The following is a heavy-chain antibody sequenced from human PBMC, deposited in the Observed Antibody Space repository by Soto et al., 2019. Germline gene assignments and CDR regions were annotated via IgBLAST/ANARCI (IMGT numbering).Heavy chain of an antibody. D-gene: IGHD5-12*01. CDR2: ISRDGSST. Sequence: EVQLVEAGGGLVQPGGSLRLSCAGSGISFSNYWIHWVRQAPGKGLVWVSRISRDGSSTTYADSVKGRFTISRDSAKNTVYLQMNSLRAEDMAVYYCARESSGSSSYFDYWGQGTLVTVSS. CDR3: ARESSGSSSYFDY. CDR1: GISFSNYW. J-gene: IGHJ4*02. V-gene: IGHV3-74*01.